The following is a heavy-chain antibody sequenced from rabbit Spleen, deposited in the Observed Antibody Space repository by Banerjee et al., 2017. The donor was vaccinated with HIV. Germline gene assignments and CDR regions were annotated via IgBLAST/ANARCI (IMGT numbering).Heavy chain of an antibody. J-gene: IGHJ6*01. Sequence: QEQLVESGGGLVQPGGSLKLSCIASGVSFSGNSYTCWVRQAPGKGLEWIACIDTGSSGFTYFASWAKGRFTISKTSSTTVTLQMTSLTDADTATYFCARDTSSSFSSYGMDLWGPGTLVTVS. CDR3: ARDTSSSFSSYGMDL. V-gene: IGHV1S45*01. CDR1: GVSFSGNSY. CDR2: IDTGSSGFT. D-gene: IGHD1-1*01.